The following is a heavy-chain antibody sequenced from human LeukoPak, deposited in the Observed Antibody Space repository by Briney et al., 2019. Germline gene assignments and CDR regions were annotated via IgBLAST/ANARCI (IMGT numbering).Heavy chain of an antibody. CDR1: GFTFSSYS. Sequence: GGSLRLSCAASGFTFSSYSMNWVRQAPGKGLEWVSSISSSSSYIYYADSVKGRFTISRDNAKNSLYLQMNSLRAEDTAVYYCASGVDYGDFYFDYWGQGTLVTVSS. V-gene: IGHV3-21*01. J-gene: IGHJ4*02. D-gene: IGHD4-17*01. CDR2: ISSSSSYI. CDR3: ASGVDYGDFYFDY.